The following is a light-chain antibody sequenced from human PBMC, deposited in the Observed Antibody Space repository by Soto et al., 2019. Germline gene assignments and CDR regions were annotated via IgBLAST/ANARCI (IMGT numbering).Light chain of an antibody. Sequence: EIVLTQSPGTLSLSPGERATLSCRASQSVSSSYLAWYQQKPGQAPRLLIYGASSRATGIPDRFSGSGSGTDFPLTIPSLEPEDFAVYYCQQYGSSPTYTFGQGTKLEIK. V-gene: IGKV3-20*01. J-gene: IGKJ2*01. CDR1: QSVSSSY. CDR3: QQYGSSPTYT. CDR2: GAS.